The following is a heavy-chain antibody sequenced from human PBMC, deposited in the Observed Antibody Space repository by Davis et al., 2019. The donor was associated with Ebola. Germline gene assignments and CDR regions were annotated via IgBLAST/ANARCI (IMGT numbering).Heavy chain of an antibody. CDR2: INPSGGST. CDR1: GYTFTGYY. Sequence: ASVKVSCKASGYTFTGYYMHWVRQAPGQGLEWMGIINPSGGSTSYAQKFQGRVTMTRDTSTSTVYMELSRLRSDDTAVYYCARGRAYYYDSSGLRETDAFDIWGQGTMVTVSS. CDR3: ARGRAYYYDSSGLRETDAFDI. D-gene: IGHD3-22*01. V-gene: IGHV1-46*01. J-gene: IGHJ3*02.